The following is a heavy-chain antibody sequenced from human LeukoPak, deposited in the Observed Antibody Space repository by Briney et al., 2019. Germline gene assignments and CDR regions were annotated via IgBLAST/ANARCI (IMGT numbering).Heavy chain of an antibody. D-gene: IGHD6-13*01. CDR2: IYYSGST. Sequence: TSETLSLTCTVSGGSISSYYWSWIRQPPGKGLEWIGYIYYSGSTNYNPSLRSRVTISVDTSKNQFSLKLSSVTAADTAVYYCARSVGIAAAGTWEDAFDIWGQGTMVTVSS. V-gene: IGHV4-59*01. CDR3: ARSVGIAAAGTWEDAFDI. CDR1: GGSISSYY. J-gene: IGHJ3*02.